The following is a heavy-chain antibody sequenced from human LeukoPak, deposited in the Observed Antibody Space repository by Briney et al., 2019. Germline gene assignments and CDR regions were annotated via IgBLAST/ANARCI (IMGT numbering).Heavy chain of an antibody. CDR2: ISYSGST. Sequence: SETLSLTCTVAGGSISSYYWSWIRHPPGKGLEFIGYISYSGSTNYNPSLKRPATISVDTSKTQFSLKLSSVNAADTAVYYCARDFDPYSGSYLDYWGQGTLVTVSS. J-gene: IGHJ4*02. V-gene: IGHV4-59*01. D-gene: IGHD1-26*01. CDR3: ARDFDPYSGSYLDY. CDR1: GGSISSYY.